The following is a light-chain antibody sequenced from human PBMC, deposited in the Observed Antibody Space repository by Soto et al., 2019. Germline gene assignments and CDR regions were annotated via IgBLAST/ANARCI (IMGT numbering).Light chain of an antibody. V-gene: IGKV3-20*01. CDR2: GGC. CDR1: QSVSDRY. J-gene: IGKJ2*01. CDR3: QQYGAPPPP. Sequence: EIVLTQSPDTLSLSPGERATLSCRASQSVSDRYLAWYQKRPGKAPRLLIYGGCRRATGSPDKFRGRESGTDFTLTINRLEPEDFALYYCQQYGAPPPPFGQGTKLEMK.